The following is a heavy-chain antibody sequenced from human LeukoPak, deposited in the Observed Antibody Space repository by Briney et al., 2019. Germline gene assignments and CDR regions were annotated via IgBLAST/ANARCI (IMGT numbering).Heavy chain of an antibody. J-gene: IGHJ4*02. CDR3: AREVLGVGATIDY. CDR1: GGSVSSGSYY. Sequence: SETLSLTCTVSGGSVSSGSYYWSWIRQPPGKGLEWIGYIYYSGSTNYNPSLKSRVTISVDTSKNQFSLKPSSVTAADTAVYYCAREVLGVGATIDYWGQGTLVTVSS. D-gene: IGHD1-26*01. V-gene: IGHV4-61*01. CDR2: IYYSGST.